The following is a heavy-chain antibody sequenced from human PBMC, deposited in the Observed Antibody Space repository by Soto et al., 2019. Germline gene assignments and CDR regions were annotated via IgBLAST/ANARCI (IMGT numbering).Heavy chain of an antibody. V-gene: IGHV3-48*01. CDR2: IGIGSSTK. D-gene: IGHD3-22*01. J-gene: IGHJ3*01. Sequence: GGSLRLSCAASGFTFRNYGMNWVRQAPGKGLKRVTYIGIGSSTKYYADSVKGRFTISRDNAKNSLYLQMNSLRAEDTAVYYCARDQLYYNDISGRPLNAFDVWGQGTMVTVS. CDR1: GFTFRNYG. CDR3: ARDQLYYNDISGRPLNAFDV.